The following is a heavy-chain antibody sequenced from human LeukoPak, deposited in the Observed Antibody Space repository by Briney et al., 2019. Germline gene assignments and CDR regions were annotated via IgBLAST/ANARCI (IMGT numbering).Heavy chain of an antibody. CDR3: ARQSSWLRGYFFDY. CDR1: GFSVSSSY. CDR2: IYSGGTT. J-gene: IGHJ4*02. Sequence: GGSLRLSCAASGFSVSSSYMSWVRQAPGKGLEWVSVIYSGGTTYYTDSVKGRFTISRDNSKNTLYLQMNSLRAEDTAVYYCARQSSWLRGYFFDYWGQGTLVTVSS. D-gene: IGHD5-24*01. V-gene: IGHV3-66*04.